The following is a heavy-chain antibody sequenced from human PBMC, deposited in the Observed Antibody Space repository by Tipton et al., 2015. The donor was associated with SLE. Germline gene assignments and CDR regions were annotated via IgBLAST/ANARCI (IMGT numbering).Heavy chain of an antibody. V-gene: IGHV4-38-2*01. CDR2: IYHSGST. D-gene: IGHD3-3*01. CDR1: GYSINSGYY. J-gene: IGHJ6*02. CDR3: ARATYDFWSGYYNYFYGMDV. Sequence: TLSLTCAVSGYSINSGYYWGWIRQPPGKGREWIGSIYHSGSTYYNPSPKSRGTTSVNTSKNQVSLKLSSVTAADTAVYYCARATYDFWSGYYNYFYGMDVWGQGTTVTVSS.